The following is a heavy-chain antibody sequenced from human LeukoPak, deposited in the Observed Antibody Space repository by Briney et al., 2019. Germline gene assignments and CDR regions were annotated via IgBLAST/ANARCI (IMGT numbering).Heavy chain of an antibody. Sequence: PSETLSLTCTVSGGSISSSSYYWGWIRQPPGKGLEWIGSIYYSGSTYYNPSLKSRVTISVDTSKNQFSLKLNSVTAADTAVYYCASPYYYDSSGFYFDYWGQGTLVTVSS. J-gene: IGHJ4*02. V-gene: IGHV4-39*01. CDR1: GGSISSSSYY. D-gene: IGHD3-22*01. CDR2: IYYSGST. CDR3: ASPYYYDSSGFYFDY.